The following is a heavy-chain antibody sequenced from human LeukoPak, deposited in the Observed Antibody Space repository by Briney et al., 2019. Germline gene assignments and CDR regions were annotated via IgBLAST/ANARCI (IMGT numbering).Heavy chain of an antibody. CDR1: GGSFSGYY. D-gene: IGHD3-22*01. CDR3: AREDDHDCSGYYFDY. Sequence: SETLSLTCAVYGGSFSGYYWSWIRQPPGKGLEWIGEINHSGSTNYNPSLKSRVTISVDTSKNQFSLKLSSVTAADTAVYYCAREDDHDCSGYYFDYWRQGTLVTVSS. V-gene: IGHV4-34*01. J-gene: IGHJ4*02. CDR2: INHSGST.